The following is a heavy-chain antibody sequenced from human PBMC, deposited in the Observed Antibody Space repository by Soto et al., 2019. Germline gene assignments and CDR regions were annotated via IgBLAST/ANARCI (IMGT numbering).Heavy chain of an antibody. CDR3: AREGATYGLAY. CDR2: ITSSSSYI. CDR1: GFTFSSYS. Sequence: GGSLRLSCAASGFTFSSYSMNWVRQAPGKGLEWVSSITSSSSYIYYADSVKGRFTISRDNAKNSLYLQMNSLRAEDTAVYYCAREGATYGLAYWGQGTLVTVSS. D-gene: IGHD1-26*01. V-gene: IGHV3-21*01. J-gene: IGHJ4*02.